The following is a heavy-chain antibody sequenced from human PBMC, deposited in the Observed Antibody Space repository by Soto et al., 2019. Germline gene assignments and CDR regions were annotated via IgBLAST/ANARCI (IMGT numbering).Heavy chain of an antibody. V-gene: IGHV4-4*02. CDR1: GDSMTRSVW. Sequence: LSLTCAVSGDSMTRSVWWTWVRQPPGKGLEWIGEVFHTGNTNYNPSLKSRVTMSVDKSTNEFSLKVTSVTAADTAIYYCARKAWVRFDYWGQGALVTVSS. D-gene: IGHD7-27*01. CDR3: ARKAWVRFDY. J-gene: IGHJ4*02. CDR2: VFHTGNT.